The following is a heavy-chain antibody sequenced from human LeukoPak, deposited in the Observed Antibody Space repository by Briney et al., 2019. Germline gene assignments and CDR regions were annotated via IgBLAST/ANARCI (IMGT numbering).Heavy chain of an antibody. J-gene: IGHJ2*01. CDR2: VHTTGSL. V-gene: IGHV4-61*02. Sequence: PSQTLSLTCTVSGGSITSDVHYWNWIRQSAEKGLEWIGRVHTTGSLDYNPSLKSRVTISIDTSSNHFSLMMDSVTTTDTAVYYCARGTKSPRTTVLTSSWYFDLWGRGTLVTVSS. D-gene: IGHD4-17*01. CDR3: ARGTKSPRTTVLTSSWYFDL. CDR1: GGSITSDVHY.